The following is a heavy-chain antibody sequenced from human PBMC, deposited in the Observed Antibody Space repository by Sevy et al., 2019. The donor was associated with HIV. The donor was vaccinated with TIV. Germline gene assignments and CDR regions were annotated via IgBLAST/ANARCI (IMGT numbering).Heavy chain of an antibody. Sequence: ASVKVSCKASGYTFTSYGISWVRQAPGQGLAWMGWISAYNGNTNYAQKLQGRVTMTTDTSTSTAYMELRSLRSDDTAVYYCARMSGYDSYYGMDVWGQGTTVTVSS. CDR1: GYTFTSYG. CDR2: ISAYNGNT. J-gene: IGHJ6*02. V-gene: IGHV1-18*01. CDR3: ARMSGYDSYYGMDV. D-gene: IGHD5-12*01.